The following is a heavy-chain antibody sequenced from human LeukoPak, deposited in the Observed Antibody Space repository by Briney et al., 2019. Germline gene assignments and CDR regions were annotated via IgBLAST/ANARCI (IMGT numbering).Heavy chain of an antibody. Sequence: SETLSLTCTVSGGSISSSSYYWGWIRQPPGKGLEWIGSIYYSGSTYYNPSLKSRVTISVDTSKNQFSLKLSSVTAADTAVYYCARVDGSGSYYTAPLFDYWGQGTLDTVSS. D-gene: IGHD3-10*01. CDR1: GGSISSSSYY. CDR3: ARVDGSGSYYTAPLFDY. V-gene: IGHV4-39*07. J-gene: IGHJ4*02. CDR2: IYYSGST.